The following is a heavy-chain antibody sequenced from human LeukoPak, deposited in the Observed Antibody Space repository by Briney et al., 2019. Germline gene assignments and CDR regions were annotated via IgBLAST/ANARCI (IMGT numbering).Heavy chain of an antibody. CDR1: GFTFSSYA. CDR3: AKGGDGYNSAGY. Sequence: GGSLRLSCAASGFTFSSYAMSWVRQAPGKGLEWVSSSSGSGMTTYYADSVKGRFTISRDNSKNTLCLQMNSLRAEDTAVYYCAKGGDGYNSAGYWGQGTLVTVSS. D-gene: IGHD5-24*01. J-gene: IGHJ4*02. V-gene: IGHV3-23*01. CDR2: SSGSGMTT.